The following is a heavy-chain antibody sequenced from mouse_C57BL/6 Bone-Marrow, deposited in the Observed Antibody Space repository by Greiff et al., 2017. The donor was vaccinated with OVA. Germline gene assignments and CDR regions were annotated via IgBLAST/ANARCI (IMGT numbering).Heavy chain of an antibody. CDR2: ISNGGGST. V-gene: IGHV5-12*01. CDR3: ARQDGYFPPYAMDY. D-gene: IGHD2-3*01. CDR1: GFTFGDYY. Sequence: EVMLVESGGGLVQPGGSLKLSCAASGFTFGDYYMYWVRQTPEKRLEWVAYISNGGGSTYYPDTVKGRFTISRDNAKNTLYLQMSRLKSEDTAMYYCARQDGYFPPYAMDYWGQGTSVTVSS. J-gene: IGHJ4*01.